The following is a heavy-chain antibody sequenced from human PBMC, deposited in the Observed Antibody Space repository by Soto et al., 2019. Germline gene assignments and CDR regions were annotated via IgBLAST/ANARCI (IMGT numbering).Heavy chain of an antibody. CDR1: CGSISNFY. Sequence: AFGAPSLPWTVFCGSISNFYWRRIRQPPGKGLEWIGYIYYSGSTNYNPSLKSRVTISVDTSKNQFSLKLSSVTAADTAVYYCARRYGGNFDYWGQGTLVTVSS. J-gene: IGHJ4*02. CDR3: ARRYGGNFDY. V-gene: IGHV4-59*01. CDR2: IYYSGST. D-gene: IGHD3-16*01.